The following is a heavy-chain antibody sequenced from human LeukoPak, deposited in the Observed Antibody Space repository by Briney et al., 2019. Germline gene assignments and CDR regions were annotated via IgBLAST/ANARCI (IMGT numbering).Heavy chain of an antibody. CDR1: GFTFSSYG. CDR3: AREHLRYFDWLPLNYFDY. J-gene: IGHJ4*02. CDR2: IRYDGSNK. V-gene: IGHV3-30*02. D-gene: IGHD3-9*01. Sequence: QSGGSLRLSCAASGFTFSSYGMHWVRQAPGKGLEWVAFIRYDGSNKYYADSVKGRFTISRDNSKNTLYLQMNSLRAEDTAVYYCAREHLRYFDWLPLNYFDYWGQGTLVTVSS.